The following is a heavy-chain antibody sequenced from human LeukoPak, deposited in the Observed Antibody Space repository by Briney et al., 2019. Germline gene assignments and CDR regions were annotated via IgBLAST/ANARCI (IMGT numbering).Heavy chain of an antibody. CDR3: AREMGPAEVDY. Sequence: SQTLSLTCTVSGGSISSGSYYWSWIRQPAGKGLEWIGRIYTSGSTNYNPSLKSRVTMSVDTSKNQFSLKLSSVTAADTAVYYCAREMGPAEVDYWGQGTLVTVSS. CDR2: IYTSGST. V-gene: IGHV4-61*02. D-gene: IGHD5-24*01. CDR1: GGSISSGSYY. J-gene: IGHJ4*02.